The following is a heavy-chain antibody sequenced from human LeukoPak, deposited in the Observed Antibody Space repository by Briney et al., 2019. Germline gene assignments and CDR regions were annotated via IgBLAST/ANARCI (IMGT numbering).Heavy chain of an antibody. CDR3: AKDHSVYYGSSGYYHY. CDR2: ISGSGGST. Sequence: GGSLRLSCAASGFTFSSYAMSWVRQAPGKGLEWVSAISGSGGSTYYADSVKGRFTISRDNSKNTLYLQMNSLRAEDTAVYYCAKDHSVYYGSSGYYHYWGQGTLVTVSS. J-gene: IGHJ4*02. D-gene: IGHD3-22*01. CDR1: GFTFSSYA. V-gene: IGHV3-23*01.